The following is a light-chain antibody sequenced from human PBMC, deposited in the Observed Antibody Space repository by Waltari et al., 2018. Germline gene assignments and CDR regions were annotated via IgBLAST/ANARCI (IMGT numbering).Light chain of an antibody. CDR2: GVD. J-gene: IGLJ3*02. CDR3: ASHGNNKV. CDR1: SSDVGLSNF. V-gene: IGLV2-8*01. Sequence: QSALTQPASVSGSPGQSITISCPGTSSDVGLSNFVSWYQQHPGKAPKLIISGVDKRPSGVPDRFSGSKSGSTAYLTVSGLQAEDEADYYCASHGNNKVFGGGTKLTVL.